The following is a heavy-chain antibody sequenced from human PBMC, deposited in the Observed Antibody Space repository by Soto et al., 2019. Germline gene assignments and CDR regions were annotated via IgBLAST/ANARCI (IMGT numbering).Heavy chain of an antibody. CDR3: ARDMVGYGYYYYGMDV. D-gene: IGHD2-15*01. V-gene: IGHV3-30-3*01. CDR1: GFTFSSYA. CDR2: ISYDGSNK. Sequence: QPGGSLRLSCAASGFTFSSYAMHWVRQAPGKGLEWVAVISYDGSNKYYADSVKGRFTISRDNSKNTLYLQMNSLRAEDTAVYYCARDMVGYGYYYYGMDVWGQGTTVTVSS. J-gene: IGHJ6*02.